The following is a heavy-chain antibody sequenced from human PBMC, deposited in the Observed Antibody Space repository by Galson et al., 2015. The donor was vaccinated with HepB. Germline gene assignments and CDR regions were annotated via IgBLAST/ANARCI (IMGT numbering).Heavy chain of an antibody. CDR3: ARSYYDSSGDGFDI. Sequence: SLRLSCAASGFTFNSYAMHWVRQAPGKGLEWVAAISYDGSNKYYADSVKGRFTISRDNSKNTLYLQMNSLRAEDTAVYYCARSYYDSSGDGFDIWGQGTMVTVSS. CDR2: ISYDGSNK. CDR1: GFTFNSYA. D-gene: IGHD3-22*01. V-gene: IGHV3-30-3*01. J-gene: IGHJ3*02.